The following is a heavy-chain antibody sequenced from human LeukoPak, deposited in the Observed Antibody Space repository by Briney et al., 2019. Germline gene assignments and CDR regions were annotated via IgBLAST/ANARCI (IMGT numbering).Heavy chain of an antibody. J-gene: IGHJ5*02. D-gene: IGHD3-9*01. V-gene: IGHV1-18*04. Sequence: ASVKVSCKTSGYTFADYGISWVRQAPGQGLESMGRISAYNGNTNYVQKFQGRVTMTIDETTNTAYMELKNLRSDDTAVYYCARSPLYYNVLSSQSNWFDPWGQGTLVTVSS. CDR1: GYTFADYG. CDR3: ARSPLYYNVLSSQSNWFDP. CDR2: ISAYNGNT.